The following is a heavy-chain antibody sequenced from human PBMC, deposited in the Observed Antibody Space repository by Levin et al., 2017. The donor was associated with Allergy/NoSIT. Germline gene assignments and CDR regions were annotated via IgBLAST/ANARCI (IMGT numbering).Heavy chain of an antibody. V-gene: IGHV4-39*01. Sequence: SETLSLTCTVSGGSISSNNYYWGWIRQPPGKGLEWIGSIFYHGSTYYNPSLKSRVTVSVDTSKNQFSLRLSSVTAADTAIYYCARQKNAYGSGIDCWGQGTLVTVSS. CDR3: ARQKNAYGSGIDC. CDR2: IFYHGST. J-gene: IGHJ4*02. D-gene: IGHD3-10*01. CDR1: GGSISSNNYY.